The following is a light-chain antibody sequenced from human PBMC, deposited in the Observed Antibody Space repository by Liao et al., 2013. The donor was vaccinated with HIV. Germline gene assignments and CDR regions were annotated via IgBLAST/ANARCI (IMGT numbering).Light chain of an antibody. CDR1: ALAKQY. CDR2: KDS. V-gene: IGLV3-1*01. CDR3: QAWDSSTEV. Sequence: SYELTQPPSVSVSPGQTARITCSGDALAKQYAYWYQQKAGQAPVLVIYKDSERPSGIPERFSGSNSGNTATLTISGTQAMDEADYYCQAWDSSTEVFGGGTKLTVL. J-gene: IGLJ3*02.